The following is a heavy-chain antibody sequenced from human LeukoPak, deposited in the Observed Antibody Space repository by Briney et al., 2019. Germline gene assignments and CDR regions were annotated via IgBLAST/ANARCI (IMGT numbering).Heavy chain of an antibody. CDR3: ARAAEDDSSGCYAPYFDY. D-gene: IGHD3-22*01. J-gene: IGHJ4*02. V-gene: IGHV1-18*01. CDR2: ISAYNGNT. CDR1: GYTFTSYG. Sequence: GASVKVSCKASGYTFTSYGISWVRQAPGQGLEWMGWISAYNGNTNYAQKLQGRVTMATDTSTSTAYMELRSLRSDDTAVYYCARAAEDDSSGCYAPYFDYWGQGTLVTVSS.